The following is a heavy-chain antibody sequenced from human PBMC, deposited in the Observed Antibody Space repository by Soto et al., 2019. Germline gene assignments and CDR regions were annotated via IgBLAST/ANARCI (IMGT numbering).Heavy chain of an antibody. CDR3: ARVRRAAGVGMDV. J-gene: IGHJ6*02. Sequence: QVQLVESGGGVVQPGRSLRLSCAASGFTFSSYAMHWVRQAPGKGLEWVAVISYDGSNKYYADSVKGRFTISRDNSKNTLYLQMNSLRAEDTAVYYCARVRRAAGVGMDVWGQGTTVTVSS. V-gene: IGHV3-30-3*01. D-gene: IGHD6-13*01. CDR1: GFTFSSYA. CDR2: ISYDGSNK.